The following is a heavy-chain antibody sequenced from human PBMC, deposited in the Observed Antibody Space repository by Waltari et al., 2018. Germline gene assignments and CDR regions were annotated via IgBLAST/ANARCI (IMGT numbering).Heavy chain of an antibody. CDR3: VRDVGLATYYDRSGYRNWFDP. V-gene: IGHV4-4*07. D-gene: IGHD3-22*01. CDR2: IYTSGRT. CDR1: GGSISSYY. J-gene: IGHJ5*02. Sequence: QVQLQESGPGLVKPSETLSLTCTVSGGSISSYYWSWIRQPAGKGLEWIRRIYTSGRTNYNPPLKSRVTSSVDTSKTLFSLKLSSVTAADTAVYYCVRDVGLATYYDRSGYRNWFDPWGQGTLVTVSS.